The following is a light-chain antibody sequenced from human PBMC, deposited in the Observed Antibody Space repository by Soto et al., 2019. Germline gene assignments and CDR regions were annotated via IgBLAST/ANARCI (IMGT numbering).Light chain of an antibody. CDR3: HQYGRSPIFT. J-gene: IGKJ3*01. Sequence: EIVLTQSPGTLSLSPGERATLSCRASQSVSSSYLAWYQQKPGQAPRLLIYGASSSATGIADRFSGSGSGTDFTLTISRLEPEDFAVYYCHQYGRSPIFTFGPGTKVDIK. CDR1: QSVSSSY. CDR2: GAS. V-gene: IGKV3-20*01.